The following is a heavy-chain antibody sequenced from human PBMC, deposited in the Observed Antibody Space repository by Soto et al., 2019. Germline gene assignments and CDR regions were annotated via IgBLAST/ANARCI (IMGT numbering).Heavy chain of an antibody. V-gene: IGHV3-23*01. Sequence: GGSLRLSCAASGFTFSSYAMSWVRQAPGKGLEWVSAITGSGGSTYYADSVKGRFTVSRDNSKNTLYLQMNSLRAEDTAVYYCAKPNLFCSSTSCYDLWGQGTLVTVSS. J-gene: IGHJ5*02. CDR3: AKPNLFCSSTSCYDL. CDR1: GFTFSSYA. CDR2: ITGSGGST. D-gene: IGHD2-2*01.